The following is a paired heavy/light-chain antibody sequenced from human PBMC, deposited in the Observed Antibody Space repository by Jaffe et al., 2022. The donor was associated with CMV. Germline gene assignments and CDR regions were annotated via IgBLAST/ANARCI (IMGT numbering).Light chain of an antibody. CDR3: QVWDSSNVV. Sequence: SYELTQPLSVSVALGQTARITCGGNNIGSKNVHWYQQKPGQAPVLVIYRDSNRPSGIPERFSGSNSGNTATLTISRAQAGDEADYYCQVWDSSNVVFGGGTKLTVL. CDR1: NIGSKN. CDR2: RDS. V-gene: IGLV3-9*01. J-gene: IGLJ2*01.
Heavy chain of an antibody. J-gene: IGHJ4*02. CDR3: AKYAPTGCSSTSCPLPQLDY. D-gene: IGHD2-2*01. CDR2: ISGSGGST. V-gene: IGHV3-23*04. CDR1: GFTFSSYA. Sequence: EVQLVESGGGLVQPGGSLRLSCAASGFTFSSYAMSWVRQAPGKGLEWVSAISGSGGSTYYADSVKGRFTISRDNSKNTLYLQMNSLRAEDTAVYYCAKYAPTGCSSTSCPLPQLDYWGQGTLVTVSS.